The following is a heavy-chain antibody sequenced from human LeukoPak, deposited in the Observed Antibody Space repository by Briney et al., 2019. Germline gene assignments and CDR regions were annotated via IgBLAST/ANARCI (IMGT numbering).Heavy chain of an antibody. V-gene: IGHV4-59*08. J-gene: IGHJ5*02. CDR3: ARHWEDDSSGYYFNWFDP. D-gene: IGHD3-22*01. CDR2: IYYSGST. Sequence: SETLSLTCTVSGGSISSYYWSWIRQPPGKGLEWIGYIYYSGSTNYSPSLKSRVTISVDTSKNQFSLKLSSVTAADTAVYYCARHWEDDSSGYYFNWFDPWGQGTLVTVSS. CDR1: GGSISSYY.